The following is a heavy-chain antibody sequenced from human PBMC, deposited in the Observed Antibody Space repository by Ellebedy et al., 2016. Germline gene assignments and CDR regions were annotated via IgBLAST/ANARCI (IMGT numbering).Heavy chain of an antibody. CDR3: ARRDSSGYYYY. J-gene: IGHJ4*02. CDR2: INHSGST. Sequence: SETLSLTCAVYGGSFSGFYWSWIRQPPGKGLEWIGEINHSGSTNYNPSLKSRVTISVDTSKNQFSLKLSSVTAADTAVYYCARRDSSGYYYYWGQGTLVTVSS. V-gene: IGHV4-34*01. D-gene: IGHD3-22*01. CDR1: GGSFSGFY.